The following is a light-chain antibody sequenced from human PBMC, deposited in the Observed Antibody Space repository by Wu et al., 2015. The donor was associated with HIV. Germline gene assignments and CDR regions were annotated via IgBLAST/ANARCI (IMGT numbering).Light chain of an antibody. CDR2: AAS. CDR3: LQDHDYPYT. V-gene: IGKV1-6*01. Sequence: IQMTQSPSSLSASVGDRVTITCRASQDIRHDLDWYQQKPGTAPKLLIYAASTLQNGVPPRFTGRGSGADFTLTISSLQPEDFATYYCLQDHDYPYTFGQGTKLEIK. CDR1: QDIRHD. J-gene: IGKJ2*01.